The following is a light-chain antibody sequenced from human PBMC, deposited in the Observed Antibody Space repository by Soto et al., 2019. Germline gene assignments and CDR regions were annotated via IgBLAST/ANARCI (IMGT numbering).Light chain of an antibody. J-gene: IGLJ2*01. Sequence: QSVLTQPPSVSGAPEQRVTLSCTGRSSNIAAGYDVHWYQQLPGTAPKLLIYGKCNRPLGVPDRFSGYKSGTSAARAITGSGAEGEAHYYCQSYDSSLVFGGGTKFTVL. CDR2: GKC. V-gene: IGLV1-40*01. CDR1: SSNIAAGYD. CDR3: QSYDSSLV.